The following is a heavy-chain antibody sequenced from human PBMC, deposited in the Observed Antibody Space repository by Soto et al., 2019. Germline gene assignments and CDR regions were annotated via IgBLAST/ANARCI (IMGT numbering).Heavy chain of an antibody. J-gene: IGHJ3*01. CDR2: IVVGSGHT. D-gene: IGHD3-16*01. Sequence: TPVKVSCKASGFTFTNSAIQRVRQARGQRLEWMGWIVVGSGHTNYAQKFQERLTITRDMSTSTAYMELSTLTLEDTSLYYCAGVQAGGAAFEVWGPGTMVTVSS. V-gene: IGHV1-58*02. CDR1: GFTFTNSA. CDR3: AGVQAGGAAFEV.